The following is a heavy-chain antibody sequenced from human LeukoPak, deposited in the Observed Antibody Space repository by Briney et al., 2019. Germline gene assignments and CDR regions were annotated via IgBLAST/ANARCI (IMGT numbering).Heavy chain of an antibody. D-gene: IGHD3-22*01. V-gene: IGHV3-23*01. CDR1: GFTFSTYA. CDR3: ARDRGRYYDSRGFYWGHYFDS. J-gene: IGHJ4*02. Sequence: GGSLRLSCAASGFTFSTYAVTWVRQPPGKGLEWVSTISGSGDSTYYADSVKGRFTISRDNSKDTLYLQMSSVRVDDTAVYYCARDRGRYYDSRGFYWGHYFDSWGQGILVTVSS. CDR2: ISGSGDST.